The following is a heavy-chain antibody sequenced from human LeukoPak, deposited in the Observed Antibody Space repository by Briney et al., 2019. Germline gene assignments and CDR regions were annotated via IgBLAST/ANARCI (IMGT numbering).Heavy chain of an antibody. CDR1: GLTFSSYE. Sequence: PGGSLRLSCAASGLTFSSYEMNWVRQAPGKGLEWVSYISSSGSSIFYADSVKGRFTISRDNAKNSLYLQMNSLRAEDTAVYYCARVFGEGGVYFDYWGQGTLVTVSS. CDR2: ISSSGSSI. V-gene: IGHV3-48*03. CDR3: ARVFGEGGVYFDY. D-gene: IGHD3-10*01. J-gene: IGHJ4*02.